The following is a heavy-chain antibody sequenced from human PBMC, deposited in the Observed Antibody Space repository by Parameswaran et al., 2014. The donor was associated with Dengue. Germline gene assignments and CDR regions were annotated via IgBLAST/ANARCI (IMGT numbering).Heavy chain of an antibody. CDR3: ADGGLQGPV. Sequence: WIRQPPGKGLEWIGSIYYSGSTYYNPSLKSRVTISVDTSKNQFSLKLSSVTAADTAVYYCADGGLQGPVWGQGTLVTVSS. V-gene: IGHV4-39*01. CDR2: IYYSGST. D-gene: IGHD4-23*01. J-gene: IGHJ4*02.